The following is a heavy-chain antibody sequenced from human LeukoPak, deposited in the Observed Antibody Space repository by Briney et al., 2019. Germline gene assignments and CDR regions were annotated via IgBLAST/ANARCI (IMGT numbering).Heavy chain of an antibody. Sequence: PGGSLRLSCAASGFTFSSYEMNWVRQAPGKGLEWVSYISSSGSTIYYADSVKGRFTISRDNAKNSLYLQMNSLRAEDTAVYYCARDRRAAAGQSNYYYYGMDVWGQGTTVTVSS. CDR2: ISSSGSTI. V-gene: IGHV3-48*03. J-gene: IGHJ6*02. CDR3: ARDRRAAAGQSNYYYYGMDV. D-gene: IGHD6-13*01. CDR1: GFTFSSYE.